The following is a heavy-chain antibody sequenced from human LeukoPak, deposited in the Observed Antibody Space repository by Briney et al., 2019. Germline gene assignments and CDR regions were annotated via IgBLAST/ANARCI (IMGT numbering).Heavy chain of an antibody. D-gene: IGHD6-13*01. J-gene: IGHJ4*02. CDR3: ARAAAGTLFTFDY. CDR2: IYLSGST. V-gene: IGHV4-38-2*01. CDR1: GYSISSGYY. Sequence: PSETLSLTCAVSGYSISSGYYWGWIRQPPGKGLEWIGSIYLSGSTYYNPSLKSRVTISVDTSKNQFSLKLSSVTAADTAVYYCARAAAGTLFTFDYWGQGTLVTVSS.